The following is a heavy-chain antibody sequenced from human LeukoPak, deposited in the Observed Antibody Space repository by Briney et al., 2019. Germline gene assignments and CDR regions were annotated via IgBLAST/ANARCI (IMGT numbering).Heavy chain of an antibody. J-gene: IGHJ4*02. CDR2: ISGSSSDT. CDR1: GFTFSSCA. CDR3: AKDLGGEGGSGFPGY. V-gene: IGHV3-23*01. Sequence: PGGCLRLSCAASGFTFSSCAMSWVRQVPGKGLEWVSAISGSSSDTYYADSVKGRFTISRDNSKSTLYLQMNSLRAEDTAVYNCAKDLGGEGGSGFPGYWGQGTLVTVSS. D-gene: IGHD3-10*01.